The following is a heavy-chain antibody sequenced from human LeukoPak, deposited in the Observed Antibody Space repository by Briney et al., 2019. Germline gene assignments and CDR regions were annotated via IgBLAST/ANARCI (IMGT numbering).Heavy chain of an antibody. CDR2: INLSGGST. CDR3: ARDSGLTTVTPKYYFDY. J-gene: IGHJ4*02. Sequence: ASVKVSCKAFGYTFSSYYMHWVRQAPGQGPEWMGIINLSGGSTSYAQKFQGRVTMTRDTSTSTVYMELTSLRSEDTAVYYCARDSGLTTVTPKYYFDYWGQGTLVTVSS. V-gene: IGHV1-46*01. CDR1: GYTFSSYY. D-gene: IGHD4-17*01.